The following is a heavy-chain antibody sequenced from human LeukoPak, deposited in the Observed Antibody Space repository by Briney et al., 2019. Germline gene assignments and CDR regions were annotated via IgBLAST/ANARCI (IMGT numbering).Heavy chain of an antibody. CDR1: GFTFSSYA. CDR2: ISGSGGST. D-gene: IGHD4-17*01. CDR3: ANLDYGDSRVDY. V-gene: IGHV3-23*01. J-gene: IGHJ4*02. Sequence: GGSLRFSCAASGFTFSSYAMSWVRQAPGKGLEWVSAISGSGGSTYYADSVKGRFTISRDNSKNTLYLQMNSLRAEDTAVYYCANLDYGDSRVDYWGQGTLVTVSS.